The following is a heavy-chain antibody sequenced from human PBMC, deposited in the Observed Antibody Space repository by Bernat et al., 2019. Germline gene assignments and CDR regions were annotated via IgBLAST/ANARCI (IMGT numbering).Heavy chain of an antibody. V-gene: IGHV3-11*05. J-gene: IGHJ6*03. CDR1: GFTFSNYS. CDR3: ARGTSTSAPYMDV. Sequence: QVQLVESGGGLVKPEGSLRLSCAAPGFTFSNYSISWIRQAPGKGLDWVSYISSSSSYTNYADSVKGRFTISRDNAKNSLYLQMNSLRAEDTAVYYCARGTSTSAPYMDVWGKGTTVTVSS. CDR2: ISSSSSYT.